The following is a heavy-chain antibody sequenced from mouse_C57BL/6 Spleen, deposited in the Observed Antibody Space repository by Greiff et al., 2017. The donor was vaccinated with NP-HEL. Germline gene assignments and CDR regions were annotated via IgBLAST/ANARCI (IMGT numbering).Heavy chain of an antibody. CDR2: ISYDGSN. CDR3: ARGDYYGSSPFDY. CDR1: GYSITSGYY. Sequence: DVKLQESGPGLVKPSQSLSLTCSVTGYSITSGYYWNWIRQFPGNKLEWMGYISYDGSNNYNPSLKNRISITRDTSKNQFFLKLNSVTTEDTATYYCARGDYYGSSPFDYWGQGTTLTVSS. D-gene: IGHD1-1*01. V-gene: IGHV3-6*01. J-gene: IGHJ2*01.